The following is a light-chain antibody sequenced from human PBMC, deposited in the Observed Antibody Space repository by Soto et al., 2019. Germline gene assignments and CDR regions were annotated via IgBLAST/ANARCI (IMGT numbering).Light chain of an antibody. V-gene: IGKV3-15*01. CDR1: QSISDT. J-gene: IGKJ1*01. CDR3: QQYNNWPWT. CDR2: GAS. Sequence: EIVMTQSPVTLSVSPGGRATLSCRASQSISDTLAWYQQKPGQAPRLLIHGASTRAPGFPARFSGSGSGTDSTLTISSLQSEDFAVYYCQQYNNWPWTFGQGTKVEIK.